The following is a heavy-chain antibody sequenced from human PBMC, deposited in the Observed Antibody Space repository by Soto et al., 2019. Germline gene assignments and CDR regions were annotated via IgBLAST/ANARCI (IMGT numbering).Heavy chain of an antibody. D-gene: IGHD5-18*01. CDR1: GGSISSGDYY. Sequence: PSETLSLTCTVSGGSISSGDYYWSWIRQPPGKGLEWIGYIYYSGSTYYNPSLKSRVTISVDTSKNQFSLKLSSVTAAGTAVYYCARGDSSGTRYYYYGMDVWGQGTTVTVSS. CDR3: ARGDSSGTRYYYYGMDV. CDR2: IYYSGST. V-gene: IGHV4-30-4*01. J-gene: IGHJ6*02.